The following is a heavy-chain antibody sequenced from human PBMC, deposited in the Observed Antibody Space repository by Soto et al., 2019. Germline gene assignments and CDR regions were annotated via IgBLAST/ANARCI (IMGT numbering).Heavy chain of an antibody. CDR3: ARGDGDYYDGNGYLGRH. CDR2: IKSDGSGT. J-gene: IGHJ4*02. V-gene: IGHV3-74*01. D-gene: IGHD3-22*01. Sequence: PGGSLRLSCAASGFSFSSYAMSWVRQAPGKGLVWVARIKSDGSGTIYADSVKGRLTISRDNARNTLYLQMNSLRAEDTAVYFCARGDGDYYDGNGYLGRHWGQGTLVTVSS. CDR1: GFSFSSYA.